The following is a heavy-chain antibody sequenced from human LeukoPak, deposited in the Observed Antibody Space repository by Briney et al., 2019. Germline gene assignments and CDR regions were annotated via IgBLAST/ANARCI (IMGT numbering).Heavy chain of an antibody. CDR1: GYTFTGYY. CDR2: INPNSGGT. CDR3: ARDFQGGIWASGY. V-gene: IGHV1-2*02. D-gene: IGHD3-16*01. J-gene: IGHJ4*02. Sequence: GASVKVSCKASGYTFTGYYMHWVRQAPGQGLEWMGWINPNSGGTNYAQKFQGRVTMTRDTSISTAYMELSRLRSDDTAVYYCARDFQGGIWASGYWGLGTLVTVSS.